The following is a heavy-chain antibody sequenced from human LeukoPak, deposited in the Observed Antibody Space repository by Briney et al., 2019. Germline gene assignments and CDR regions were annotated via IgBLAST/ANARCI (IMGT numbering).Heavy chain of an antibody. CDR3: ARDMSVGRGELGAFDT. V-gene: IGHV3-23*01. Sequence: GGSLRLSCAASGFTFSSYAMSWVRQAPGKGLEWVSAISGSGGSTYYADSVKGRFTISRDNSKNSLYLQMNSLRAEDTAVYYCARDMSVGRGELGAFDTWGQGTMVTVSS. D-gene: IGHD1-26*01. CDR2: ISGSGGST. J-gene: IGHJ3*02. CDR1: GFTFSSYA.